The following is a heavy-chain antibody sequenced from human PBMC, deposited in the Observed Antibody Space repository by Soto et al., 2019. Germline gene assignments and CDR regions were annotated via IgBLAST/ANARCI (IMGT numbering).Heavy chain of an antibody. D-gene: IGHD6-13*01. Sequence: ASVKVSCKASGYTFTSYGISWVRQAPGQGLEWMGWISAYNGNTNYAQKLQGRVTMTTDTSTSTAYMELRSLRSDDTAVYYCATFERIAAAGKLDYWGQGTLVTVSS. CDR2: ISAYNGNT. V-gene: IGHV1-18*01. CDR3: ATFERIAAAGKLDY. CDR1: GYTFTSYG. J-gene: IGHJ4*02.